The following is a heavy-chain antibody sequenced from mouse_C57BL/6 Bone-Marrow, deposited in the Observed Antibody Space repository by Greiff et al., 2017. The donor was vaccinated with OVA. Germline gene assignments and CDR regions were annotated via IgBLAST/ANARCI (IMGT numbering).Heavy chain of an antibody. CDR1: GYTFTSYD. D-gene: IGHD1-1*01. J-gene: IGHJ4*01. CDR2: IYPRDGST. CDR3: ARRDYYGNLYAMDY. Sequence: QVQLQQSGPELVKPGASVKLSCKASGYTFTSYDINWVKQRPGQGLEWIGWIYPRDGSTKYNEKFKGKATLTVDPSSSTAYMELHSLTSEDSAVYFCARRDYYGNLYAMDYWGQGTSVTVSS. V-gene: IGHV1-85*01.